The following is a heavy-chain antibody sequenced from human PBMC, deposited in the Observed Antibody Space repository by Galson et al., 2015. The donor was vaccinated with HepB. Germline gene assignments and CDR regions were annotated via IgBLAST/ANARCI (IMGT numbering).Heavy chain of an antibody. D-gene: IGHD2-15*01. CDR2: VYYSGGT. J-gene: IGHJ5*02. V-gene: IGHV4-59*08. CDR1: GASISSYY. Sequence: LSLTCTVSGASISSYYRSWIRQPPGKGLQWIGYVYYSGGTNYNPSLKRRVTISSDTSKNQFPLRLNSVTAADTAVYYCARGALVAVVRGTLNNWFAPWGQGTLVTVSS. CDR3: ARGALVAVVRGTLNNWFAP.